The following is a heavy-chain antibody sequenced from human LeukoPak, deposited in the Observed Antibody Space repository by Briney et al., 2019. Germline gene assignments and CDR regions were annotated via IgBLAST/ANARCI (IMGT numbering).Heavy chain of an antibody. Sequence: SETLSLTCAVYGGSFSGHYWSWIRQPPGKGLEWIGEINHSGSTNYNPSLKSRVTISVDTSKNQFSLKLSSVTAADTAVYYCARFGHQGVWTNYDFWSGYPDYFDYWGQGTLVTVSS. V-gene: IGHV4-34*01. CDR3: ARFGHQGVWTNYDFWSGYPDYFDY. CDR1: GGSFSGHY. J-gene: IGHJ4*02. D-gene: IGHD3-3*01. CDR2: INHSGST.